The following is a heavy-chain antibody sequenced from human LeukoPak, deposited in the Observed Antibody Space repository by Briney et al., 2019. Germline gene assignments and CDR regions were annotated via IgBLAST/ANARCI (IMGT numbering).Heavy chain of an antibody. CDR3: AREGPYSYENRYNWFDP. CDR2: IIPIFGTA. D-gene: IGHD5-18*01. CDR1: GGTFSSYA. Sequence: GSSVKVSCKASGGTFSSYAISWVRQAPGQGLEWMGGIIPIFGTANYAQKFQGRVTVTTDESTSTAYMELSSLRSEDTAVYYCAREGPYSYENRYNWFDPWGQGTLVTVSS. J-gene: IGHJ5*02. V-gene: IGHV1-69*05.